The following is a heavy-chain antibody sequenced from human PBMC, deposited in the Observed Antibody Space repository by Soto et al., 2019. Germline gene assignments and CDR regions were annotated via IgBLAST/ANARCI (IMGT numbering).Heavy chain of an antibody. CDR1: GGSISSYY. V-gene: IGHV4-59*01. J-gene: IGHJ4*02. D-gene: IGHD6-19*01. CDR3: ARVLRSGGWYYPNFDY. Sequence: SETLSLTCTVSGGSISSYYWSWIRQPPGKGLEWIGYIYYSGSTNYNPSLKSRVTISVDTSKNQFSLKLSSVTAADTAVYYCARVLRSGGWYYPNFDYWGQGTLVTVSS. CDR2: IYYSGST.